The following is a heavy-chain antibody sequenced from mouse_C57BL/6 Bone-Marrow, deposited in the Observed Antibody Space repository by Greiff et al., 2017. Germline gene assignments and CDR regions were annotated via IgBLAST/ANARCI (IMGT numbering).Heavy chain of an antibody. V-gene: IGHV1-81*01. Sequence: QVQLQQSGAELARPGASVKLSCKASGYTFTSYGISWVKQRTGQGLEWIGEIYPRSGNTYYNEKFKGKATLTADKSSSTAYMELRSLTSEDSAVYFCASYDGYLYYFDYGGQGTTLTVSS. J-gene: IGHJ2*01. D-gene: IGHD2-3*01. CDR2: IYPRSGNT. CDR1: GYTFTSYG. CDR3: ASYDGYLYYFDY.